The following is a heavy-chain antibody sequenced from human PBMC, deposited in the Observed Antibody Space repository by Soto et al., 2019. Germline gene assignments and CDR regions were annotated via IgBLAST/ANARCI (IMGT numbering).Heavy chain of an antibody. CDR3: VTRYLREGRTF. Sequence: EVQLVETGGGLVQPGGSLRLSCAAAGFTVSNYGMNWGRQAPGKGLEWVSHITSSSATIYYADSVKGRFATSRDNAKSSLYLQMNSLGADDTAVYYCVTRYLREGRTFWGQGTLVTVSS. D-gene: IGHD3-10*01. J-gene: IGHJ4*02. CDR2: ITSSSATI. V-gene: IGHV3-48*01. CDR1: GFTVSNYG.